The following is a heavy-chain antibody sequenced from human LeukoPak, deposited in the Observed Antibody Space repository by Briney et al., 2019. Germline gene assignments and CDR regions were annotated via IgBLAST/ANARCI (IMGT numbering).Heavy chain of an antibody. D-gene: IGHD3-22*01. CDR1: GGSISSYY. CDR2: IGHGGST. J-gene: IGHJ5*02. CDR3: ARQKSVYSSCYSYLFDP. V-gene: IGHV4-59*01. Sequence: SSETLSLTCTVSGGSISSYYWSWIRQPPGRGLEWMGYIGHGGSTNYTPSVKRRDTISGDTSKNQFSLQLSSVTAANTAVYYCARQKSVYSSCYSYLFDPWGQGTLVTVAS.